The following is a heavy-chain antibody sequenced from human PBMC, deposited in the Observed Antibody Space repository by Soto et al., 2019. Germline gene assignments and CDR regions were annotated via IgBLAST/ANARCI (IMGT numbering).Heavy chain of an antibody. CDR3: ARDPYYYDSSGYFDY. CDR2: IIPILGIA. D-gene: IGHD3-22*01. V-gene: IGHV1-69*08. J-gene: IGHJ4*02. Sequence: QVQLVQSGAEVKKPGSSVKVSCKASGGTFSSYTISWVRQAPGQGLEWMGRIIPILGIANYAQKFQGRVTITADNSTSTAYMELSSLRSEDTAVYYCARDPYYYDSSGYFDYWGQGTLVTVSS. CDR1: GGTFSSYT.